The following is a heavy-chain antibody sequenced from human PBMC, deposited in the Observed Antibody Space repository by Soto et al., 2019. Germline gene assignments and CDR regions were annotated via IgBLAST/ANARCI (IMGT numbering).Heavy chain of an antibody. CDR1: GGSISDGYY. D-gene: IGHD3-22*01. J-gene: IGHJ5*02. V-gene: IGHV4-31*03. Sequence: QVQLQESGPGLVKPSQTLSLTCTVSGGSISDGYYWSWIRQHPGKGLEWIGSISDSGSTSYNPSLKSRLTISVDTSKNQFSLNLSSVNAPDTAVYYCARRDRSGYPYWLDTWGQGTLVTVSS. CDR3: ARRDRSGYPYWLDT. CDR2: ISDSGST.